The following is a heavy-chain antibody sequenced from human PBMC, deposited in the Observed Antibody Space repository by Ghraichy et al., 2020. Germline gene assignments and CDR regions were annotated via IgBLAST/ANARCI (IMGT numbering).Heavy chain of an antibody. J-gene: IGHJ4*02. CDR3: ATKDSSGWYDVDY. V-gene: IGHV1-69*02. CDR2: IIPILGIA. CDR1: GGTFSSYT. Sequence: SVKVSCKASGGTFSSYTISWVRQAPGQGLEWMGRIIPILGIANYAQKFQGRVTITADKSTSTAYMELSSLRSEDTAVYYCATKDSSGWYDVDYWGQGTLVTVSS. D-gene: IGHD6-19*01.